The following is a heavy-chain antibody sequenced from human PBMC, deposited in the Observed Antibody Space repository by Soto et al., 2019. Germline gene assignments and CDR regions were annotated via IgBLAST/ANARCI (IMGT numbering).Heavy chain of an antibody. J-gene: IGHJ5*02. CDR3: AHRPGIAAAGIFDP. CDR2: IIPIFGTA. V-gene: IGHV1-69*13. D-gene: IGHD6-13*01. Sequence: SVKVSCKASGGTFSSYAISWVRQAPGQGLEWMGGIIPIFGTANYAQKFQGRVTITADESTSTAYMELSSLRSEDTAVYYCAHRPGIAAAGIFDPWGQGTLVTVSS. CDR1: GGTFSSYA.